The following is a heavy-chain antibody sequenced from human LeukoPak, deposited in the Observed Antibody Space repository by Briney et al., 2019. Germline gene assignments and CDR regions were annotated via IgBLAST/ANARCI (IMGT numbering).Heavy chain of an antibody. CDR1: GFTFSSYG. J-gene: IGHJ4*02. Sequence: PGGSLRLSCAASGFTFSSYGMSWVRQAPGKGPEWVSGISGSGSGTYYADSVKGRFTISRDNSKNTLYLQMNSLRAEDTAVYYCAKGWGIPIFGVVTNWGQGTLVTVSS. CDR3: AKGWGIPIFGVVTN. CDR2: ISGSGSGT. D-gene: IGHD3-3*01. V-gene: IGHV3-23*01.